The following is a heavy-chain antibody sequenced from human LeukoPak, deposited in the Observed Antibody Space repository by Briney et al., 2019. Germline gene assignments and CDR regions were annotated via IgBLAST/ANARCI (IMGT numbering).Heavy chain of an antibody. Sequence: PSETLSLTCTVSGGSINSYYWSWLRQPAGKGLEWIGRIYISGSTNYNPSLKSRVTMSLDTSKNQFSLKLSSVTSADTAVYYCARVFYYDSSGEVAFDIWGQGTPVTVSS. CDR3: ARVFYYDSSGEVAFDI. D-gene: IGHD3-22*01. CDR1: GGSINSYY. J-gene: IGHJ3*02. CDR2: IYISGST. V-gene: IGHV4-4*07.